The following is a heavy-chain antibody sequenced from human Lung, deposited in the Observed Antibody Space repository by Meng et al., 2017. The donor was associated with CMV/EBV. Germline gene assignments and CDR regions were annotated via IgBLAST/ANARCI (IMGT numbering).Heavy chain of an antibody. D-gene: IGHD1-26*01. J-gene: IGHJ4*01. CDR1: GGSISSSSYY. Sequence: SETLSLTCTVSGGSISSSSYYWGWIRQPPGKGLEWIGSIYYSGSTYYNPSLKSRVTISVDTSKNQFSLKLSSVTAADTAVYYCARVRQESFIVGATAFDYWGHGTXVTVSS. V-gene: IGHV4-39*07. CDR3: ARVRQESFIVGATAFDY. CDR2: IYYSGST.